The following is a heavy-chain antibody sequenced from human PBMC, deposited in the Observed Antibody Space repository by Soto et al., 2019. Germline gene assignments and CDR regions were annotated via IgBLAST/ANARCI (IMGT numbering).Heavy chain of an antibody. V-gene: IGHV1-69*02. CDR3: ATVGGGWSY. CDR2: IIPILGIA. D-gene: IGHD6-19*01. CDR1: GGTFSSYT. J-gene: IGHJ4*02. Sequence: QVQLVQSGAEVKKPGSSVKVSCKASGGTFSSYTISWVRQAPGQGLEWMGRIIPILGIANYAQKFQGRVTITADKSTSTAYMELSGLRSADTAVYYCATVGGGWSYWGQGTLVTVSS.